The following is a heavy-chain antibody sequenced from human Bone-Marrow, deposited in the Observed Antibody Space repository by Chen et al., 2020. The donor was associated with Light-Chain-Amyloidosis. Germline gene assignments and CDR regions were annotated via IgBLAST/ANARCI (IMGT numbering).Heavy chain of an antibody. D-gene: IGHD1-1*01. J-gene: IGHJ6*02. CDR3: AKGVEIRRGCYYGMDV. CDR2: IRYDGSNK. CDR1: GFTFSSYG. V-gene: IGHV3-30*02. Sequence: QVQLVESGGGVVQPGGSLRLSCAASGFTFSSYGMHWVRQAPGKGLEWVAFIRYDGSNKYYADSVKGRFTISRDNAMNSVYLQMNSLRAEDTAIYYCAKGVEIRRGCYYGMDVWGQGTTVTVSS.